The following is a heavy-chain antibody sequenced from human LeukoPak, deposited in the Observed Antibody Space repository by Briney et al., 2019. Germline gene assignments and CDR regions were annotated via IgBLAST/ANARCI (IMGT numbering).Heavy chain of an antibody. CDR1: GFTFSSYA. Sequence: GESLKISCAASGFTFSSYAMNWVRQAPGKGLEWVALISFDGSNKYYADSVKGRFTVSRDNSKNTLYLQMNSLRDDDTAVYYCARSGMLDAFDTWGQGTMVTVSS. CDR2: ISFDGSNK. CDR3: ARSGMLDAFDT. D-gene: IGHD1-1*01. J-gene: IGHJ3*02. V-gene: IGHV3-30-3*01.